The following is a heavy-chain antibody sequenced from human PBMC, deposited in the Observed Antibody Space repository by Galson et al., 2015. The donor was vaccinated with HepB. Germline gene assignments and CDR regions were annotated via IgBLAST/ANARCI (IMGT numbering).Heavy chain of an antibody. D-gene: IGHD5-12*01. Sequence: SLRLSCAASGFSFSTYGMHWVRQAPGKGLEWVAVIAYYGGNEHYADSVKGRFTISRDNYRNTLYLQMNSLRVEDTAVYYCAKEAWVGTIDGGLDLWGQGTLVTVSS. CDR2: IAYYGGNE. J-gene: IGHJ5*02. CDR3: AKEAWVGTIDGGLDL. CDR1: GFSFSTYG. V-gene: IGHV3-30*18.